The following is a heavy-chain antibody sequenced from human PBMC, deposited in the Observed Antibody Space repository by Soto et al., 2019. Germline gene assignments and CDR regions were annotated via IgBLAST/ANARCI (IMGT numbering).Heavy chain of an antibody. V-gene: IGHV3-48*03. CDR1: GFSFSSYE. CDR2: IGGSGGTK. J-gene: IGHJ3*01. CDR3: ARDRGGDVGQFLFPDGFDL. D-gene: IGHD3-10*01. Sequence: EEQLVESGGASVQPGGSLRLSCAASGFSFSSYEMNWVRQAPGKGLEWISYIGGSGGTKYSADSVKGRFIISRDNAQNSLYLQMNSLRVEDTAVYYYARDRGGDVGQFLFPDGFDLWGQGTMVTVSS.